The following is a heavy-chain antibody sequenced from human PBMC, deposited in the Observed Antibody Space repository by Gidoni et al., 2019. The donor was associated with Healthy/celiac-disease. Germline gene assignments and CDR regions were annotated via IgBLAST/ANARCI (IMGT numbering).Heavy chain of an antibody. CDR2: TYYRCKLYN. CDR3: ARDLVGSGWTFYY. D-gene: IGHD6-19*01. Sequence: QVQLQQSGPGLVKPSQTLSLTCAISGDSVSSNSAAWNWRRQSPSRGLEWLGRTYYRCKLYNDYAVSVKSRVTINPDTSKDQFSLQLNSVTPEDTAVYYCARDLVGSGWTFYYWGQGTLVTVSS. J-gene: IGHJ4*02. CDR1: GDSVSSNSAA. V-gene: IGHV6-1*01.